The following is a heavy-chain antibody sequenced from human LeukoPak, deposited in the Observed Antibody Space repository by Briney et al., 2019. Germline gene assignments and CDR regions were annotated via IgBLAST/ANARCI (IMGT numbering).Heavy chain of an antibody. J-gene: IGHJ3*02. Sequence: PSETLSLTCTVSGGSFSSYYWSWTRQPPGKGLEWFGYIYYSGSTIYNPSLKSRVTISVDTSKNQFSLKLSSVTAADTAVYYCARSPYYDGAFDIWGQGTMVTVSS. D-gene: IGHD3-22*01. CDR3: ARSPYYDGAFDI. CDR1: GGSFSSYY. V-gene: IGHV4-59*01. CDR2: IYYSGST.